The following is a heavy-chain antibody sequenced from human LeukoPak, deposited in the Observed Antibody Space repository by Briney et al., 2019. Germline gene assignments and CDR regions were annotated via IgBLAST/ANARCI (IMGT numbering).Heavy chain of an antibody. CDR1: GFTFSSYA. Sequence: GGSLRLSCAASGFTFSSYAMSWVRQAPGKGLEWVSAISGSGGSTYYADSVKGRFTISRDNSKNTLYLQMNSLRAEGTAVYYCASGRQLLRSFYYYGMDVWGQGTTVTVSS. V-gene: IGHV3-23*01. J-gene: IGHJ6*02. D-gene: IGHD2-2*01. CDR3: ASGRQLLRSFYYYGMDV. CDR2: ISGSGGST.